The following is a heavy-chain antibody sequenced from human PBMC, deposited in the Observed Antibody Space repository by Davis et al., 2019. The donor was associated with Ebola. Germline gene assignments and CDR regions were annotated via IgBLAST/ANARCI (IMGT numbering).Heavy chain of an antibody. V-gene: IGHV3-74*01. D-gene: IGHD2-15*01. Sequence: HTGGSLRLSCSASGITFSSYWMHWVRQAPGKGLVWVSRINSDGSSTSYADSVKGRFTISRDNAKNTLYLQMNSLRAEDTAVYYCAKGLVVHSIYYGLDVWGQGTTVTVSS. CDR1: GITFSSYW. J-gene: IGHJ6*02. CDR2: INSDGSST. CDR3: AKGLVVHSIYYGLDV.